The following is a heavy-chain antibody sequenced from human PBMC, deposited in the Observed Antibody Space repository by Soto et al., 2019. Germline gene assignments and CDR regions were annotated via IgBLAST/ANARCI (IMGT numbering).Heavy chain of an antibody. Sequence: SETQSLTCTVSGGSISSGGYYWSWIRQHPGKGLEWIGYIYYSGSTYYNPSLKSRVTISVDTSKNQFSLKLSSVTAADTAVYYCARIYYYDSSGYFDYWGQGTLVTVSS. CDR2: IYYSGST. D-gene: IGHD3-22*01. V-gene: IGHV4-31*03. J-gene: IGHJ4*02. CDR3: ARIYYYDSSGYFDY. CDR1: GGSISSGGYY.